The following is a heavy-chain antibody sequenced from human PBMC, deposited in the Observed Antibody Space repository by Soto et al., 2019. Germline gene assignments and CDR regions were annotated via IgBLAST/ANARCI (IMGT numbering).Heavy chain of an antibody. CDR3: AKHGYGGYCYFDL. D-gene: IGHD4-17*01. Sequence: QVQLVESGGGVVQPGRSLRLSCAASGFTFSTYGMHWVRQAPGKGLEWVAVISSDGNNKYYADSVKGPFTISRYNSKNTLYLEMNSLRAEDTAVYYCAKHGYGGYCYFDLWGRGTLVTVSS. CDR2: ISSDGNNK. J-gene: IGHJ2*01. CDR1: GFTFSTYG. V-gene: IGHV3-30*18.